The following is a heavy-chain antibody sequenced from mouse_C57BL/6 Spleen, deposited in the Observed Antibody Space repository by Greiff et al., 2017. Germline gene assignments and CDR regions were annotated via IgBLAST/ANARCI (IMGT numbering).Heavy chain of an antibody. CDR2: INPNNGGT. D-gene: IGHD2-2*01. CDR1: GYTFTDYN. J-gene: IGHJ1*03. V-gene: IGHV1-18*01. Sequence: EVQRVESGPELVKPGASVKIPCKASGYTFTDYNMDWVKQSHGKSLEWIGDINPNNGGTNYNQKFKGKATLTVDKSSSTAYMELRSLTSEDTAVYYCTSGYYRYFDVWGTGTTVTVSS. CDR3: TSGYYRYFDV.